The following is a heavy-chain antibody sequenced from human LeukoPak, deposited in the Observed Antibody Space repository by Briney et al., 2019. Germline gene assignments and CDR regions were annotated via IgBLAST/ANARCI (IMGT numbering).Heavy chain of an antibody. CDR1: GGSFSDYY. CDR3: ARVIGSDTRDYYLGY. D-gene: IGHD2-2*01. Sequence: PSETLSLTCAVYGGSFSDYYWSWIRQSPGKGLEWIGEIKSTGTTNWIGETKHSESTNYNPSPKSRVTISAGTSKNQFSLKLTSVTAADTAVYYCARVIGSDTRDYYLGYWGQGTLVTVYS. V-gene: IGHV4-34*01. CDR2: TKHSEST. J-gene: IGHJ4*02.